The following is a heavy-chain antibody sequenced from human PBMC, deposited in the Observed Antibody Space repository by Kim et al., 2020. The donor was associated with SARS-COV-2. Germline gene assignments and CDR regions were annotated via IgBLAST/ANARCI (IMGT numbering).Heavy chain of an antibody. Sequence: GGSLRLSCAASGFTFSSYAMSWVRQAPGKGLEWVSAISGSGGSTYYADSVKGRFTISRDNSKNTLYLQMNSRRAEDTAVYYCASNRGSSGYFYGMDVWGQGTTVTVSS. D-gene: IGHD3-22*01. V-gene: IGHV3-23*01. CDR2: ISGSGGST. CDR3: ASNRGSSGYFYGMDV. J-gene: IGHJ6*02. CDR1: GFTFSSYA.